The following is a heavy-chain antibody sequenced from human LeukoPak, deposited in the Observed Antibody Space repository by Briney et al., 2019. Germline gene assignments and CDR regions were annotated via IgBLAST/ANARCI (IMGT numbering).Heavy chain of an antibody. CDR2: ISSNGGST. J-gene: IGHJ4*02. CDR1: GFTFSSYA. Sequence: GGSLRLSCAASGFTFSSYAMHWVRQAPGKGLEYVSAISSNGGSTYYANSVKGRFTISRDNSKSTLYLQMGSLRAEDMAVYYCVRGLGLRYPLDYWGQGTLVTVSS. CDR3: VRGLGLRYPLDY. V-gene: IGHV3-64*01. D-gene: IGHD5-12*01.